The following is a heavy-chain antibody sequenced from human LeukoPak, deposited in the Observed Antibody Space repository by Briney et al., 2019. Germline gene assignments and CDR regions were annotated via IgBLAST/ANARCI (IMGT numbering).Heavy chain of an antibody. D-gene: IGHD6-13*01. CDR2: ISSIGTTI. CDR1: GFTFSSYE. J-gene: IGHJ4*02. V-gene: IGHV3-48*03. CDR3: ARDRAAAGYDY. Sequence: GGSLRLSCAASGFTFSSYEMNWVRQAPGKGLEWVSYISSIGTTIYYAASVKGRFTISRDNAKNSLYLQMNSLSAEDTAVYYCARDRAAAGYDYWGQGTLVTVSS.